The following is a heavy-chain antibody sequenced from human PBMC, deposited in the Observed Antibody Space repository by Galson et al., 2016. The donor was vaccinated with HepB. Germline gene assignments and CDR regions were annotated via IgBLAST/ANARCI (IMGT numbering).Heavy chain of an antibody. Sequence: SLRLSCAASGFIFSSYSMNWVRQAPGKGLEWLASITASGGSKHYANSVKGRFTIPRDNSNNSLYLQMDSLGAEDTAVYFWSRGNYDTFDPWGQGTLVTVSS. J-gene: IGHJ5*02. CDR1: GFIFSSYS. CDR3: SRGNYDTFDP. V-gene: IGHV3-21*06. CDR2: ITASGGSK. D-gene: IGHD1-7*01.